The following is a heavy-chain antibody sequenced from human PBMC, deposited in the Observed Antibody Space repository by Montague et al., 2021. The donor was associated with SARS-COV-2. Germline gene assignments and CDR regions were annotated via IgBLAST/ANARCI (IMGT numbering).Heavy chain of an antibody. D-gene: IGHD6-13*01. Sequence: SETLSLTCDVYGGSFSGYYWSWIRQPPGKGREWIGEINHSGSTNXXPSLKSRVTISVDTSKNLFSLKLSSVTAADTAVYYCARGWGSWLYRMDFWGQGTTVTVS. CDR3: ARGWGSWLYRMDF. CDR2: INHSGST. CDR1: GGSFSGYY. J-gene: IGHJ6*02. V-gene: IGHV4-34*01.